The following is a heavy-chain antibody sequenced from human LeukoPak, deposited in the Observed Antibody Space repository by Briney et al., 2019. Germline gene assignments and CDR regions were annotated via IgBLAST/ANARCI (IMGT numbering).Heavy chain of an antibody. J-gene: IGHJ6*02. D-gene: IGHD4-17*01. CDR2: IKEDGSEK. CDR3: ARDRRVRYGDYEDYYYGMDV. V-gene: IGHV3-7*01. CDR1: TFTFSSYW. Sequence: GGSLRLSCAASTFTFSSYWMSWVRQAPGKGLEWEANIKEDGSEKYYVDSVKGRFTISRDNAKNSLYLQMSSLRAEDTAVYYCARDRRVRYGDYEDYYYGMDVWGQGTTVTVSS.